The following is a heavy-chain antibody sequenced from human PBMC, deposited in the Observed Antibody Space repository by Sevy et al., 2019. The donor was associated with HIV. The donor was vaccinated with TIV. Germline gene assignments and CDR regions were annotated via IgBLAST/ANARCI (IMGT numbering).Heavy chain of an antibody. V-gene: IGHV3-23*01. J-gene: IGHJ3*02. Sequence: GGSLRLSCVVSGFTFSSYGMRWVRQAPGKGLEWVSAISGSGGSTSYADSVKGRFTISRDNSKNTLYLQMNSLRAKDTAVYYCAKVLLFDAFDIWGQGTMVTVSS. CDR3: AKVLLFDAFDI. D-gene: IGHD2-15*01. CDR2: ISGSGGST. CDR1: GFTFSSYG.